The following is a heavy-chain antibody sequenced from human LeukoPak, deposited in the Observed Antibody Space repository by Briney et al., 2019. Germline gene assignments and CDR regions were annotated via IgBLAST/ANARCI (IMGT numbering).Heavy chain of an antibody. D-gene: IGHD3-10*01. J-gene: IGHJ4*02. CDR3: ATTMVRGVMRYFDY. CDR1: GGSISSGGYY. Sequence: PSEALSLTCTVSGGSISSGGYYWSWIRQHPGKGLEWIGYIYYSGSTYYNPSLKSRVTISVDTSKNQFSLKLSSVTAADTAVYYCATTMVRGVMRYFDYWGQGTLVTVSS. V-gene: IGHV4-31*03. CDR2: IYYSGST.